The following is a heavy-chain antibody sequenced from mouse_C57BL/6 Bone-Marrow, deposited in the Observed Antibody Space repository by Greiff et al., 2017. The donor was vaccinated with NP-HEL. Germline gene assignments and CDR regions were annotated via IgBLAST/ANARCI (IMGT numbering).Heavy chain of an antibody. CDR2: FYPGGGSI. J-gene: IGHJ1*03. CDR3: ERHELVDAWYFDD. Sequence: VKLQESGAELVKPGASVKLSCTASGYTFTEYTIHWVKQRSGQGLEWIGWFYPGGGSIKYNEKFKDKATLTADNSSSTFYMVLSRVTSEDSAVYVCERHELVDAWYFDDWGTGTTVTVSS. V-gene: IGHV1-62-2*01. CDR1: GYTFTEYT.